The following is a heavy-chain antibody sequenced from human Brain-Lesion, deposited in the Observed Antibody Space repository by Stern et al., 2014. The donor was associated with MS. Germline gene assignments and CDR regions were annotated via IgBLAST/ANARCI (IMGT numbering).Heavy chain of an antibody. CDR2: ISYSGFT. V-gene: IGHV4-39*01. J-gene: IGHJ4*02. D-gene: IGHD1-26*01. CDR3: ARHDSVPRPSQLYSARDRGPGYFDY. CDR1: GGSISSSTYY. Sequence: VQLEESGPGLVKPSETLSLPCTVSGGSISSSTYYWAWIRQPPGKGLEWIGNISYSGFTYYNPSLKSRVTLSVDMSHHQFSLKRSSVTAADTAIYYCARHDSVPRPSQLYSARDRGPGYFDYWGQGTLVTVSS.